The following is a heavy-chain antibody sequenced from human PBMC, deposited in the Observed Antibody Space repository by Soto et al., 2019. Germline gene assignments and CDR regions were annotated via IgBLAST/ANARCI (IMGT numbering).Heavy chain of an antibody. V-gene: IGHV3-48*01. J-gene: IGHJ5*01. Sequence: PGGSLRLSCAASGFTFSSYSMNWVRQAPGKGLEWGSYISSSSSSIYYADDVQGRLTIDRENAKNSLYLQMNSLRAEDTAVYYCARDRAITYSGFHPSGEGILVTVDS. CDR3: ARDRAITYSGFHPSGEGILVTVDS. D-gene: IGHD1-20*01. CDR1: GFTFSSYS. CDR2: ISSSSSSI.